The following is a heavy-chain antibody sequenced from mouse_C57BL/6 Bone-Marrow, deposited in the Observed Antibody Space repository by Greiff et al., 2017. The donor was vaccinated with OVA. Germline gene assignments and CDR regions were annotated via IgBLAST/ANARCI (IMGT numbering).Heavy chain of an antibody. J-gene: IGHJ2*01. CDR2: IYPGDGDT. CDR1: GYAFSSSW. D-gene: IGHD1-1*01. Sequence: QVQLQQSGPELVKPGASVKISCKASGYAFSSSWMNWVKQRPGKGLEWIGRIYPGDGDTNYNGKFKGKATLTADKSSSTAYMQLSSLTSEDSAVYFCARGILRYPYFDYWGQGTTRTVSS. V-gene: IGHV1-82*01. CDR3: ARGILRYPYFDY.